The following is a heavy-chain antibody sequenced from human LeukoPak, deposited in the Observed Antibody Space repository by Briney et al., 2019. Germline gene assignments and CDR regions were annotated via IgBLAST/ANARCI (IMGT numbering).Heavy chain of an antibody. D-gene: IGHD4-17*01. CDR2: IYSGGST. Sequence: GGSLRLSCAASRFTVSNNYIAWVRQAPGKGLEWVSVIYSGGSTYYADSVKGRFSLSRDNSKNTLYLQMNSLKTEDTAVYYCARSDYGDYYYYYGMDVWGQGTTVTVSS. J-gene: IGHJ6*02. V-gene: IGHV3-66*01. CDR1: RFTVSNNY. CDR3: ARSDYGDYYYYYGMDV.